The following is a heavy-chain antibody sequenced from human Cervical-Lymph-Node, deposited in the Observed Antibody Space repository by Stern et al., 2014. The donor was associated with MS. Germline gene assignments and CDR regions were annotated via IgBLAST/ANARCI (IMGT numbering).Heavy chain of an antibody. Sequence: QVQLLQPGAEVKKPGASVKVSCKASGYTFINDYMHWVRQAPGQGLEWMGIINPSGGSTSYAQKFQGRVTMTRDTSTSTVYMELSSLRSEDTAVYYCAREVAGHRLGMMDVWGQGTTVTVSS. J-gene: IGHJ6*02. V-gene: IGHV1-46*01. D-gene: IGHD6-19*01. CDR2: INPSGGST. CDR1: GYTFINDY. CDR3: AREVAGHRLGMMDV.